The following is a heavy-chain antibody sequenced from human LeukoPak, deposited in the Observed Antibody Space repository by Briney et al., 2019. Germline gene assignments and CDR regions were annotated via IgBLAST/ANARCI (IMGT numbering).Heavy chain of an antibody. CDR2: ISSSSSYI. V-gene: IGHV3-21*01. CDR3: AKAMVRGVIPPYYYYMDV. CDR1: GFTFSSYS. J-gene: IGHJ6*03. Sequence: GGSLRLSCAASGFTFSSYSMNWVRQAPGKGLEWVSSISSSSSYIYYADSVKGRFTISRGNAKNSLYLQMNSLRAEDTAVYYCAKAMVRGVIPPYYYYMDVWGKGTTVTVSS. D-gene: IGHD3-10*01.